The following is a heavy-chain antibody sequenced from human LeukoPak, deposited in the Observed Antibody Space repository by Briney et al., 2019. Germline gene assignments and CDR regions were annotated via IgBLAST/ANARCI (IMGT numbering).Heavy chain of an antibody. CDR1: GGSFSGYY. CDR2: INHSGST. Sequence: SETLSLTCAVYGGSFSGYYWSWIRQPPGKGLEWIGEINHSGSTNYNPSLKSRVTISVDTSKNQFSLKLSSVTAADTAVYYCARKDSSSCIDYWGQGTLVTVSS. J-gene: IGHJ4*02. V-gene: IGHV4-34*01. CDR3: ARKDSSSCIDY. D-gene: IGHD6-13*01.